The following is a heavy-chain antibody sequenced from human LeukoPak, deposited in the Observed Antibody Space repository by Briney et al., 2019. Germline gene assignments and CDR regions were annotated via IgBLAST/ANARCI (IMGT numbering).Heavy chain of an antibody. D-gene: IGHD3-22*01. CDR3: ATEDSSDYYSFDY. V-gene: IGHV3-23*01. CDR2: ISESGGYT. J-gene: IGHJ4*02. Sequence: GGSLRLSCAGSGFTFSSYAMSWIRQAPGKGLEWVSAISESGGYTKYADPVKDRFTISRDNSKNTLYLQMNSLKAEDTAAYYCATEDSSDYYSFDYWGQGTLVTVSS. CDR1: GFTFSSYA.